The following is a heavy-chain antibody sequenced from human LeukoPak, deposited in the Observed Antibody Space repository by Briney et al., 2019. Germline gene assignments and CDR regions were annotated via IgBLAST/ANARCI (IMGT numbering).Heavy chain of an antibody. V-gene: IGHV3-11*01. CDR3: ARHHEYERNSYGMDA. Sequence: GGPLRLSCVASRFNFSDHYMSWIRQAPGKGLEWVSYISSGGTITYHADSVKGRFTVSRDNAKKSLYLQMNSLRGEDTAVYYCARHHEYERNSYGMDAWGQGTTVTVSS. J-gene: IGHJ6*02. CDR2: ISSGGTIT. D-gene: IGHD3-16*01. CDR1: RFNFSDHY.